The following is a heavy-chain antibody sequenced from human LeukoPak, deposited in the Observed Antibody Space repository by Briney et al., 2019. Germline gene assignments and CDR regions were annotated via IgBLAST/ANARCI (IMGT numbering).Heavy chain of an antibody. CDR3: ARGENYYDSSGYSS. D-gene: IGHD3-22*01. Sequence: GGSLRLSCAASGFTFSSYAMHWVRQAPGKGLEWVAVISYDGSNKYYADSVKGRFTISRDSSKNTLYLQMNSLRAEDTAVYYCARGENYYDSSGYSSWGQGTLVTVPS. V-gene: IGHV3-30-3*01. CDR1: GFTFSSYA. J-gene: IGHJ5*02. CDR2: ISYDGSNK.